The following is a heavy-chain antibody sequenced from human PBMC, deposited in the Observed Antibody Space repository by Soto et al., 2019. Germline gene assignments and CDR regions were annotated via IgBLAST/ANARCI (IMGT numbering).Heavy chain of an antibody. CDR2: IYWDDDK. D-gene: IGHD2-15*01. CDR3: AHRCDYRGSWNTGYFDY. J-gene: IGHJ4*02. Sequence: SGPTLVNPTQTLTLTCSFSGFSLSTTGVAVGWIRQPPGKALECLVLIYWDDDKRYSPSLKSRLTITRDTSKNQVVLTMTDMDPVDTATYYCAHRCDYRGSWNTGYFDYWGQGTLVTVSS. V-gene: IGHV2-5*02. CDR1: GFSLSTTGVA.